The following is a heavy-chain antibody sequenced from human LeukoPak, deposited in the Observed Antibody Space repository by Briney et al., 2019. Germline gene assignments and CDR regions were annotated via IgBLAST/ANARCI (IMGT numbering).Heavy chain of an antibody. J-gene: IGHJ5*02. Sequence: GGSLRLSCAASGFTVSSNYMSWVRQAPGKGLEWVSVIYSGGSTYYADSVKGRFTISRDNSKNTLYLQMNSLRAEDTAVYYCARDLAPYYDFWSGYQTGWFDPWGQGTLVTVSS. V-gene: IGHV3-66*02. CDR1: GFTVSSNY. D-gene: IGHD3-3*01. CDR3: ARDLAPYYDFWSGYQTGWFDP. CDR2: IYSGGST.